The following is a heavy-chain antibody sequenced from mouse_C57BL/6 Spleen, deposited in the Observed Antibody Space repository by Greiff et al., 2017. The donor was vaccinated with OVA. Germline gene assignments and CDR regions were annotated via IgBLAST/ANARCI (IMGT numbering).Heavy chain of an antibody. J-gene: IGHJ4*01. CDR1: GYTFTSYT. Sequence: QVQLQQSGAELARPGASVKMSCKASGYTFTSYTMHWVKQRPGQGLEWIGYINPSSGYTKYNQKFKDKATLTADKSSSTAYMQLSSLTSEDSAVDYCARGGSYYAMDYWGQGTSVTVSS. CDR3: ARGGSYYAMDY. V-gene: IGHV1-4*01. CDR2: INPSSGYT.